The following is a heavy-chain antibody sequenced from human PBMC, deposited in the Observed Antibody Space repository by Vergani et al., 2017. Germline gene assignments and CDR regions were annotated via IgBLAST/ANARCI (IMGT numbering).Heavy chain of an antibody. CDR1: GGSFSGYY. Sequence: QVQLQESGPRLVRPSQTLSLTCAVYGGSFSGYYWSWIRQPPGKGLEWIGEINHSGSTNYNPSLKSRVTISVDTSKNQFSLKLSSVTAADTAVYYCARGLSLYYYGSGSYYSGNWFDPWGQGTLVTVSS. CDR2: INHSGST. D-gene: IGHD3-10*01. V-gene: IGHV4-34*09. J-gene: IGHJ5*02. CDR3: ARGLSLYYYGSGSYYSGNWFDP.